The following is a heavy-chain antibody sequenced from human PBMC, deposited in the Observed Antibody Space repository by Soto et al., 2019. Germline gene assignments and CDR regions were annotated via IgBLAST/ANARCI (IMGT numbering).Heavy chain of an antibody. D-gene: IGHD6-13*01. CDR3: ATGLYSRTWYPPFDY. V-gene: IGHV1-24*01. CDR1: GNTLTELS. Sequence: QVQLMQSGAEARKPGASVKVSCKVSGNTLTELSMHWVRQAPGKGPEWMGGFEPEAGETIYAQKFQGRVTMTEDTSTDTAYMELSSLRSEDTAVYYCATGLYSRTWYPPFDYWGQGTLVTVSS. J-gene: IGHJ4*02. CDR2: FEPEAGET.